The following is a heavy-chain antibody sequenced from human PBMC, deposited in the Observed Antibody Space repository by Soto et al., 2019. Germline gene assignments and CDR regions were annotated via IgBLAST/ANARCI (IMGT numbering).Heavy chain of an antibody. CDR1: GFTFSSYG. CDR3: AKVTRGREAAAGTGYFDY. D-gene: IGHD6-13*01. Sequence: QVQLVESGGGVVQPGRSLRLSCAASGFTFSSYGMHWVRQAPGKGLEWVAVISYDGSNKYYADSVKGRFTISRDNSKNTLYLQMKSLRAEDTAVYYCAKVTRGREAAAGTGYFDYWGQGTLVTVSS. V-gene: IGHV3-30*18. J-gene: IGHJ4*02. CDR2: ISYDGSNK.